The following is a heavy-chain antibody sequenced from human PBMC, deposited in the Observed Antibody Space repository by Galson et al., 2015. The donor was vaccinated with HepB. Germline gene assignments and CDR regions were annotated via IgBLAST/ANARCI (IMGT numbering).Heavy chain of an antibody. D-gene: IGHD5-24*01. Sequence: SLKLSCAASGFTFSTYTMHWVRQAPGKGLEWVSLTSYDKRNKNYADSVKGRFTISRDNSKNTLYLQMNSLRPEDTAVYYCARDREMSTRWPDYYLHSGMDVWGQGTTVTVSS. V-gene: IGHV3-30*01. J-gene: IGHJ6*02. CDR3: ARDREMSTRWPDYYLHSGMDV. CDR1: GFTFSTYT. CDR2: TSYDKRNK.